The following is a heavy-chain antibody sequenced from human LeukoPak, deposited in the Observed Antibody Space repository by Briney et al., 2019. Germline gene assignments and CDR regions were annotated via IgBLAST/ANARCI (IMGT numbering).Heavy chain of an antibody. CDR2: IYHSGST. Sequence: SETLSLTCAVSGGSISSGGYSWSWIRQPPGKGLEWIGYIYHSGSTYYNPSLKSRVTISVDRSKNQFSLKLSSVTAADTAVYYCARAIIVVVPAAEIYYYGMDVWGQGTTVTVSS. J-gene: IGHJ6*02. D-gene: IGHD2-2*01. CDR3: ARAIIVVVPAAEIYYYGMDV. V-gene: IGHV4-30-2*01. CDR1: GGSISSGGYS.